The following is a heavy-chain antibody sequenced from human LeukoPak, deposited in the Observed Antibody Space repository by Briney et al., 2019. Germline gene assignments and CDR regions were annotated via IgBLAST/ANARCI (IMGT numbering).Heavy chain of an antibody. Sequence: GSSVKVSCKASGGTFSSYAISWVRQAPGQGLEWMGIINPNGGTTSYAQKFQGRVTMTRDTSTSTVYMELSSLRSDDTAMYYCARESPPNWFDPWGQGTLVTVFS. CDR1: GGTFSSYA. CDR3: ARESPPNWFDP. CDR2: INPNGGTT. J-gene: IGHJ5*02. V-gene: IGHV1-46*01.